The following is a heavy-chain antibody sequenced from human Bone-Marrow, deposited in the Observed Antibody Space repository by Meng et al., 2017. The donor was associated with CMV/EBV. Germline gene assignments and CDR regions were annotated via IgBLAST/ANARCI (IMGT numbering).Heavy chain of an antibody. CDR2: MNQDGSER. J-gene: IGHJ6*02. CDR1: GFTFSSSW. Sequence: GGSLRLSCSASGFTFSSSWMSWVRQAPGKGLEWVANMNQDGSERYYVDSVQGRFTISRDNAKNSLSLQMNSLRAEDTAVYYCARGWAQMDVWGQGTTVTVSS. D-gene: IGHD3-16*01. V-gene: IGHV3-7*01. CDR3: ARGWAQMDV.